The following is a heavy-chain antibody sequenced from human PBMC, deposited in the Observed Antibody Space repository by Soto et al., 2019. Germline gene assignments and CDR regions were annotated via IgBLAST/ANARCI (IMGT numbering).Heavy chain of an antibody. CDR2: IYYSGST. J-gene: IGHJ4*02. V-gene: IGHV4-61*01. CDR3: ARDSGSYYDRQPFDY. CDR1: GGSVSSGSYY. Sequence: SETLSLTCTVSGGSVSSGSYYWSWIRQPPGKGLEWIGYIYYSGSTNYNPSLKSRVTISVDTSKNQFSLKLSSVTAADTAVYYCARDSGSYYDRQPFDYWGQGTLVTVSS. D-gene: IGHD1-26*01.